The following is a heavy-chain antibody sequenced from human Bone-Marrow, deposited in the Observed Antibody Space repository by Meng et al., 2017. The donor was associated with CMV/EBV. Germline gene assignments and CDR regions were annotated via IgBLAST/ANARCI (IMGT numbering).Heavy chain of an antibody. CDR3: ARDPRFLGATNYYYYYGMDV. V-gene: IGHV1-69*05. CDR2: IIPIFGTA. J-gene: IGHJ6*02. D-gene: IGHD3-3*01. Sequence: SVKVSCKASGGTFSSYAISWVRQAPGQGLEWMGGIIPIFGTANYAQKFQGRVTITTDESTSTDYMELSSLRSEDTAVYYCARDPRFLGATNYYYYYGMDVWGQGTTVTVSS. CDR1: GGTFSSYA.